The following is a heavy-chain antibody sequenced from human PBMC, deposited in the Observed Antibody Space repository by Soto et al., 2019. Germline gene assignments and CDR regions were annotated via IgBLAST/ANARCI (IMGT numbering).Heavy chain of an antibody. D-gene: IGHD2-2*01. V-gene: IGHV3-15*01. J-gene: IGHJ6*02. Sequence: GGSLRLSCASSGFTFRSYDVIWFLQARLHCMEXVGRIKSKTDGGTTDYAAPVKGRFTISRDDSKNTLYLQMNSLKTEDTAVYYCTTDDVVVPAASTHYYYYGMDVWGQGTTVTGSS. CDR3: TTDDVVVPAASTHYYYYGMDV. CDR1: GFTFRSYD. CDR2: IKSKTDGGTT.